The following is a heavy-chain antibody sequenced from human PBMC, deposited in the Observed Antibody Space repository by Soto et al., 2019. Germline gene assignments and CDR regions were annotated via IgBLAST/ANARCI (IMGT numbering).Heavy chain of an antibody. D-gene: IGHD6-19*01. CDR3: AKRHTSDWYYFDY. J-gene: IGHJ4*02. CDR1: GFTFSDYA. V-gene: IGHV3-23*01. CDR2: IGGTNGNR. Sequence: GGSLRLSCAASGFTFSDYAMNWIRQAPGKGLEWVSTIGGTNGNRYYADSVKGRFTISRDNSKNTLYLQMNSLRAEDTAVYYCAKRHTSDWYYFDYWGQGTLVTVSS.